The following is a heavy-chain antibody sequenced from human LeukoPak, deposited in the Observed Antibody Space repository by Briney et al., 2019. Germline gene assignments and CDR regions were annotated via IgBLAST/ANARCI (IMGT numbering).Heavy chain of an antibody. D-gene: IGHD3-9*01. CDR3: ARPVGMLTRGGLVFDY. Sequence: QPGGSLRLSCAASGFTFSSYSMNWVRQAPGKGLEWVSYISSSSNTIYYADSVKGRFTISRDNAKNSLFLQMNSLRDEDTSVYYCARPVGMLTRGGLVFDYWGQGTLVTVSS. CDR1: GFTFSSYS. V-gene: IGHV3-48*02. CDR2: ISSSSNTI. J-gene: IGHJ4*02.